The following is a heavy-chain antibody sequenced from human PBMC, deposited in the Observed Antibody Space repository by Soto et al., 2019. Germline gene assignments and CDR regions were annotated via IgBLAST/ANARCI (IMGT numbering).Heavy chain of an antibody. V-gene: IGHV4-59*01. CDR3: AREGEHDYGDYAFDP. J-gene: IGHJ5*02. D-gene: IGHD4-17*01. CDR2: IYYSGST. Sequence: QVQLQESGPGLVKPSETLSLTCTVSGGSISSYYWSWIRQPPGKGLEWIGYIYYSGSTNYNPSLKSRLTIXXDXSXXQFSLKLSSVTDADTAVYYCAREGEHDYGDYAFDPWGQGTLVTVSS. CDR1: GGSISSYY.